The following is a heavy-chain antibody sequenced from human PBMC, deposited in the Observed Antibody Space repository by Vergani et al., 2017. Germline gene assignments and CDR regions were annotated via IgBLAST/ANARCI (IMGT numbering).Heavy chain of an antibody. CDR3: ARWQQLPYNWFDP. D-gene: IGHD6-13*01. V-gene: IGHV1-2*02. J-gene: IGHJ5*02. CDR2: INPNSGGT. Sequence: QVQLLQSGAEVKKPGASVKISCKASGYTFTGYEVHWVRQAPGQGLEWMGGINPNSGGTNYAQKFQGRVTMTRDTSISTAYMELSRLRSDDTAVYYCARWQQLPYNWFDPWGQGTLVTVSS. CDR1: GYTFTGYE.